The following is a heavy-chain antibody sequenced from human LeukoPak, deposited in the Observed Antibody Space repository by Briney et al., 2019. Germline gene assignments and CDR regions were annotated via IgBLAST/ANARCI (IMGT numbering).Heavy chain of an antibody. CDR1: GFTFSSYE. J-gene: IGHJ4*02. CDR3: ASASAAGTGYFDY. D-gene: IGHD6-13*01. CDR2: ILNSGTTT. V-gene: IGHV3-48*03. Sequence: TGGSLRLSCAASGFTFSSYEMNWVRQAPGKGLEWVSYILNSGTTTYYADSVKGRFTISRDNAKKSLYLQMNSLRAEDTAVYYCASASAAGTGYFDYWGQGTLVTVSS.